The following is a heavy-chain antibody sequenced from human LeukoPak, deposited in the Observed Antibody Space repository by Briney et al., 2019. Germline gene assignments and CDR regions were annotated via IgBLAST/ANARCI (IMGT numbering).Heavy chain of an antibody. CDR2: ISNTGNRV. Sequence: GGSLSLSCAASGFSFRDFYMTWMRPAPGKGRDGVLYISNTGNRVDYADSVKGRFSISRDNAKKSVDLQMNNLRAEDTAVYYCAKSTAIDYWGQGTLVTVSS. CDR1: GFSFRDFY. D-gene: IGHD3-9*01. V-gene: IGHV3-11*04. CDR3: AKSTAIDY. J-gene: IGHJ4*02.